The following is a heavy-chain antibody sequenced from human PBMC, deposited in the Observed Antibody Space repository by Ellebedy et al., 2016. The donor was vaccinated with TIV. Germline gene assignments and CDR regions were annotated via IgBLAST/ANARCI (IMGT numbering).Heavy chain of an antibody. Sequence: AASVKVSCKASGSTFSSYTISWVRQAPGQGLEWMGRISAYNGNTNYVQKFQGRVTMTTDTSTSTAYMELRSLRSDDTAVYYCARAPDFGDFPFDYWGQGTLVTVSS. J-gene: IGHJ4*02. CDR2: ISAYNGNT. CDR1: GSTFSSYT. CDR3: ARAPDFGDFPFDY. V-gene: IGHV1-18*01. D-gene: IGHD4-17*01.